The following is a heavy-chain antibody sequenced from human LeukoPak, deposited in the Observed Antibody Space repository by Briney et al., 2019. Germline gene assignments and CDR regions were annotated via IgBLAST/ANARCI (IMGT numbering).Heavy chain of an antibody. J-gene: IGHJ4*02. Sequence: GGSLRLSCAASGFTFSSYAMSWVRQAPGKGLEWVSAISGSGGSTYYADSVKGRFTISRDNSKNTLYLQMNSLRAEDTAVYYSAKVTVSRGAVFDYWGQGTLVTVSS. CDR2: ISGSGGST. CDR1: GFTFSSYA. CDR3: AKVTVSRGAVFDY. D-gene: IGHD4/OR15-4a*01. V-gene: IGHV3-23*01.